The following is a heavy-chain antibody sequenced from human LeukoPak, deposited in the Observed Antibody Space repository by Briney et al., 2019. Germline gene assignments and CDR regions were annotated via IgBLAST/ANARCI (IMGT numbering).Heavy chain of an antibody. CDR2: IIPIFGTA. CDR1: GGTFISYV. V-gene: IGHV1-69*01. CDR3: ARRFLWFGELANRFDP. D-gene: IGHD3-10*01. J-gene: IGHJ5*02. Sequence: GASVKVSCKASGGTFISYVISWVRQAPGQGLEWMGGIIPIFGTANYAQKFQGRVTITADESTSTAYMELSSLRSEDTAVYYCARRFLWFGELANRFDPWGQGTLVTVSS.